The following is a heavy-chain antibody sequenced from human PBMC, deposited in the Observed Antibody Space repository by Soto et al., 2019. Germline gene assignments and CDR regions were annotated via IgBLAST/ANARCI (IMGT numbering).Heavy chain of an antibody. V-gene: IGHV1-46*01. CDR2: INPSGAST. Sequence: GASVKVSCKASGFTFSRYYIHWIRQAPGQGLEWMGIINPSGASTNYAQKFQGRVTLTRDTSTSTVSMEVSSLRSEDTAVYYCARDNSESNSWWFDPWGQGTLVTVSS. CDR1: GFTFSRYY. J-gene: IGHJ5*02. D-gene: IGHD1-26*01. CDR3: ARDNSESNSWWFDP.